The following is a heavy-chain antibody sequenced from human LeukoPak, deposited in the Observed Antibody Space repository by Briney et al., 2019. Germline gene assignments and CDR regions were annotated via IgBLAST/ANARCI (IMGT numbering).Heavy chain of an antibody. V-gene: IGHV1-69*13. CDR2: IIPIFGTA. Sequence: GASVTVSCKASGGTFSRYAISWVRQSPGQGLEWMGGIIPIFGTANYAQKFQGRVTISADESTSTAYMELSSLRSEDTAVYYCARDSSEFRSLIPHWGQGTLVTVSS. D-gene: IGHD2-21*01. CDR3: ARDSSEFRSLIPH. CDR1: GGTFSRYA. J-gene: IGHJ1*01.